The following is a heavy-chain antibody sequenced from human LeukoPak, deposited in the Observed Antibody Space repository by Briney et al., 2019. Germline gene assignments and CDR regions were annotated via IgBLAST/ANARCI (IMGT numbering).Heavy chain of an antibody. J-gene: IGHJ4*02. V-gene: IGHV4-34*01. CDR1: GGSFSGYY. CDR2: INHSGST. CDR3: AREGGPYRPPDY. Sequence: SETLSLTCAVYGGSFSGYYWSWIRQPPGKGLEWIGEINHSGSTNHNPSLKSRVTISVDTSKNQFSLKLSSVTAADTAVYYCAREGGPYRPPDYSGQGALVTVSS.